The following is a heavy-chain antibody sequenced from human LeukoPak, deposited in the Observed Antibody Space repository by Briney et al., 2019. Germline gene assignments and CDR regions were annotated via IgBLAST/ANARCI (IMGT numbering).Heavy chain of an antibody. D-gene: IGHD3-3*01. Sequence: KPSETLSLTCAVYGGSFSGYYWSWIRQPPGKGLEWIGEINHSGSTNYNPSLKSRVTISVDTSKNQFSLKLSSVTAADTAVYYCARGRKVDFWSGYEVSTSENDAFDIWGQGTMVTVSS. V-gene: IGHV4-34*01. CDR2: INHSGST. CDR1: GGSFSGYY. CDR3: ARGRKVDFWSGYEVSTSENDAFDI. J-gene: IGHJ3*02.